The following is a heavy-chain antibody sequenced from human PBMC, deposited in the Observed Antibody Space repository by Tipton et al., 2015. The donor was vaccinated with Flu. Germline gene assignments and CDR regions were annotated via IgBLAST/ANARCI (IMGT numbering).Heavy chain of an antibody. J-gene: IGHJ4*02. Sequence: SLRLSCGVSGGSISSSNWWTWVRQPPGKGLEWIGEILHSGSTNYNPSLKSRVTISVDTSKNHVSLHLSSVTAADTAAYYCARARLWDDTSGYYPTYFVYWGQGTLVTVSS. CDR2: ILHSGST. CDR3: ARARLWDDTSGYYPTYFVY. D-gene: IGHD3-3*01. CDR1: GGSISSSNW. V-gene: IGHV4-4*02.